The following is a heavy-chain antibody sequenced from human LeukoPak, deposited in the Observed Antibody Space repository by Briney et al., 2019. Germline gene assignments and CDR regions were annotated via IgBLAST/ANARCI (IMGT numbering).Heavy chain of an antibody. Sequence: ASVKVSCKTSGGAFSSYSISWVRQAPGRGLEWMGRIIPIFGTANCAQKFQGRVTVTTDESTSTAYMELSSLRSEDTAVYYCATFDYYSFDYWGQGTLVTVSS. D-gene: IGHD3-22*01. CDR1: GGAFSSYS. CDR3: ATFDYYSFDY. CDR2: IIPIFGTA. V-gene: IGHV1-69*05. J-gene: IGHJ4*02.